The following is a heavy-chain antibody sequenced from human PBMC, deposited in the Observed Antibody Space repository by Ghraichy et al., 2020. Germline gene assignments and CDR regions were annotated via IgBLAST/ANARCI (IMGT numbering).Heavy chain of an antibody. V-gene: IGHV4-59*08. CDR2: IHYGGST. Sequence: WGGVRQAPGRGLGWIGYIHYGGSTSSSPALKSRVPISVDRSKNQLSLKLSSVTAADTAVYYCARHRGGGGKDYFDNWGQGTLATVSS. CDR3: ARHRGGGGKDYFDN. D-gene: IGHD4-23*01. J-gene: IGHJ4*02.